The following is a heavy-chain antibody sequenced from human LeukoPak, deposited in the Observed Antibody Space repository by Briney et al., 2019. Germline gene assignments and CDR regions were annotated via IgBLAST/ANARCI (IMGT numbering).Heavy chain of an antibody. Sequence: GGSLRLSCAASGFTFSSYGMHWVRQAPGKGLEWVAVISYDGSNKYYADSVKGRFTISRDNSKNTLYLQMNSLRAEDTAVYYCAKDRGSLDYGDYPPGLYWGQGTLVTVSS. CDR2: ISYDGSNK. CDR1: GFTFSSYG. CDR3: AKDRGSLDYGDYPPGLY. J-gene: IGHJ4*02. D-gene: IGHD4-17*01. V-gene: IGHV3-30*18.